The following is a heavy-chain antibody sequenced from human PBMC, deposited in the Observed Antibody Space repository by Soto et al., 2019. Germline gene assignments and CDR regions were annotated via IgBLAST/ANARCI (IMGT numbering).Heavy chain of an antibody. CDR2: ISGSGGST. CDR1: GFTFSSYA. CDR3: AKDLHVTMIVVVTVGFDY. V-gene: IGHV3-23*01. Sequence: PGGSLRLSCAASGFTFSSYAMSWVRQAPGKGLEWVSAISGSGGSTYYADSVKGRFTTSRDNSKNTLYLQMNSLRAEDTAVYYCAKDLHVTMIVVVTVGFDYWGQGTLVTVSS. J-gene: IGHJ4*02. D-gene: IGHD3-22*01.